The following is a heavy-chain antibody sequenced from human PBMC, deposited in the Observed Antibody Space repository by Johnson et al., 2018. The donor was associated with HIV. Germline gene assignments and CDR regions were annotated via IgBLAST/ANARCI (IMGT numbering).Heavy chain of an antibody. V-gene: IGHV3-33*06. D-gene: IGHD6-19*01. CDR1: GFTFSSYG. CDR2: IWYDGSNK. Sequence: QVQLVESGGGVVQPGRSLRLSCAASGFTFSSYGMHWVRQAPGTGLEWVAVIWYDGSNKYYADSVKGRFPISRDNSKNTLYLQMNSLRAEDTAVYYCAKDLSPYSSGWYDAFDIRGQGTMVTVSS. CDR3: AKDLSPYSSGWYDAFDI. J-gene: IGHJ3*02.